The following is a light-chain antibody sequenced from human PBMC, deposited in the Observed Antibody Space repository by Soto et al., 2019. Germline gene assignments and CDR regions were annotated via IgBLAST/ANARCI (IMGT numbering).Light chain of an antibody. Sequence: QSALTQPRSVSGSPGQSVAISCTGTSSDVGGYNYVSWYQQLPGKAPKLMIYDVTKRPSGVPDRFSGSKSGNTASLTISGLQAEDEADYYCCSYVGSYSYVFGTGTKVTVL. CDR1: SSDVGGYNY. J-gene: IGLJ1*01. CDR2: DVT. CDR3: CSYVGSYSYV. V-gene: IGLV2-11*01.